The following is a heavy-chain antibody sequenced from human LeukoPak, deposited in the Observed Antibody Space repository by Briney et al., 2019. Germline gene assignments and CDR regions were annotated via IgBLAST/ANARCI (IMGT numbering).Heavy chain of an antibody. D-gene: IGHD2-2*01. J-gene: IGHJ3*02. V-gene: IGHV1-46*01. CDR1: GYTFTSYY. CDR3: ARHGSTSLHYAFDI. Sequence: ASVKVSCKASGYTFTSYYLHWVRQAPGQGLEWMGIINPSGGSRSYAQKFQGRVTMTRDTSTSTVYMELRSLRSEDTALYYCARHGSTSLHYAFDIWGQGTMVTVSS. CDR2: INPSGGSR.